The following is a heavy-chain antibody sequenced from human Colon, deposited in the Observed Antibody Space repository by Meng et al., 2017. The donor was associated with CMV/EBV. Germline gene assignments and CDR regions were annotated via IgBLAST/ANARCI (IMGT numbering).Heavy chain of an antibody. CDR3: ARVVYTGGYLFDF. CDR1: GYAFGRYG. D-gene: IGHD1-26*01. J-gene: IGHJ4*02. CDR2: ISPYNGNI. Sequence: ASVKVSCKASGYAFGRYGVSWVRQAPGQGLEWMGYISPYNGNIYYAETFQGRVTMTTDTPTSTAYMELRTLTPDDTAVYFCARVVYTGGYLFDFWGQGTPVTVSS. V-gene: IGHV1-18*01.